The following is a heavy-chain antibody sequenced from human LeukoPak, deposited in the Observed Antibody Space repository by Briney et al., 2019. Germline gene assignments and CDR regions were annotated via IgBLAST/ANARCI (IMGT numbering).Heavy chain of an antibody. J-gene: IGHJ5*02. V-gene: IGHV1-18*01. D-gene: IGHD3-3*01. CDR3: ARVNDFWSHNWFDP. CDR2: ISAYNGNT. Sequence: VASVKVSCKASGYTFTSYGISWVRQAPGQGLEWMGWISAYNGNTNYAQKLQGRVTMTTDTSTSTAYMELRSLRAEDTAVYYCARVNDFWSHNWFDPWGQGTLVTVSS. CDR1: GYTFTSYG.